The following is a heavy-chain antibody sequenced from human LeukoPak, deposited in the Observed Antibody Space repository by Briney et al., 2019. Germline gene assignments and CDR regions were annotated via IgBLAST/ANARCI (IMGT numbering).Heavy chain of an antibody. V-gene: IGHV3-23*01. D-gene: IGHD3-16*01. CDR3: AKDYAVGSIDY. J-gene: IGHJ4*02. CDR2: ISRSGEST. CDR1: GFTFSGFA. Sequence: GTSLRLSCAASGFTFSGFAMSWIRQAPGKGLEWVSSISRSGESTFYADSVRGRFTISRDNSKNTVSLQMESLRAEDTALYYCAKDYAVGSIDYWGQGTLVTVSS.